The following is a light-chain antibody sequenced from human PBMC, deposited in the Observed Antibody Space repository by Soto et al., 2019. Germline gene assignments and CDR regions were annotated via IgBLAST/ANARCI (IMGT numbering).Light chain of an antibody. CDR3: SSYRTSGTLYV. CDR2: EVS. Sequence: QSALTQPASVSGSPGQLITISCTGTSSDVGTYNSVSWYQQHPGKAPKLMMYEVSNRPSGVSNRFSGSKSGNTASLTISGLQAEDEGDYYCSSYRTSGTLYVFGTGTKLTVL. CDR1: SSDVGTYNS. V-gene: IGLV2-14*03. J-gene: IGLJ1*01.